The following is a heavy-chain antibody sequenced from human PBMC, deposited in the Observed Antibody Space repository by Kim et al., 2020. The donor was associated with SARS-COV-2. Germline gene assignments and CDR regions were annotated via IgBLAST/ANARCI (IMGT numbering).Heavy chain of an antibody. Sequence: SETLSLTCTVSGGSISSYYWSWIRQPPGKGLEWIGYIYYSGSTNYNPSLKSRVTISVDTSKNQFSLKLSSVTAADTAVYYCARGSYSGSSFDYWGQGTLV. J-gene: IGHJ4*02. V-gene: IGHV4-59*13. CDR2: IYYSGST. CDR3: ARGSYSGSSFDY. D-gene: IGHD1-26*01. CDR1: GGSISSYY.